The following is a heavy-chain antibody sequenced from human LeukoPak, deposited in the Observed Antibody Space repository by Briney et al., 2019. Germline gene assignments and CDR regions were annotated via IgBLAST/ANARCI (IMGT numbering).Heavy chain of an antibody. CDR1: GFTFSSYA. CDR3: AKDTSIGKYCTNGVCSPFDY. CDR2: ISDSGDYT. Sequence: PGGSLTLSCAVSGFTFSSYAMSWVRQAPGQGLEWVSVISDSGDYTSYADSVRGRFTISRHNSRNTLYLQMIRLRPEDTAVYYCAKDTSIGKYCTNGVCSPFDYWGQGTLVTVSS. V-gene: IGHV3-23*01. J-gene: IGHJ4*02. D-gene: IGHD2-8*01.